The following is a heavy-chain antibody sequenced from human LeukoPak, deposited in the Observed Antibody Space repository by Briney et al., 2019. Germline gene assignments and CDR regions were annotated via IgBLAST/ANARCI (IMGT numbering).Heavy chain of an antibody. J-gene: IGHJ4*02. Sequence: GGSLRLSCAASGFTFSNDWMSWVRQAPGEGPEWVANIKRDGGEKYYLDSVKGRFTISRDNAENLLYLQMNSLRGEDTAVYYCARDKVTGASYFDYWGQGTLVTVSS. V-gene: IGHV3-7*01. CDR3: ARDKVTGASYFDY. CDR1: GFTFSNDW. D-gene: IGHD7-27*01. CDR2: IKRDGGEK.